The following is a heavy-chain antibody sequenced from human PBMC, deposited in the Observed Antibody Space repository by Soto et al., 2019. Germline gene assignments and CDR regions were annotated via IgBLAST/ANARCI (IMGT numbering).Heavy chain of an antibody. CDR2: IYYSGST. CDR1: GGSISSSSYY. V-gene: IGHV4-39*01. CDR3: ARPGVAARPTWYFDL. D-gene: IGHD6-6*01. Sequence: QLQLQESGPGLVKPSETLSLTCTVSGGSISSSSYYWGWIRQPPGKGLEWIGSIYYSGSTYYNPSLKSRVTISVDTSKNQFSLKLSSVTAADTAVYYCARPGVAARPTWYFDLWGRGTLVTVSS. J-gene: IGHJ2*01.